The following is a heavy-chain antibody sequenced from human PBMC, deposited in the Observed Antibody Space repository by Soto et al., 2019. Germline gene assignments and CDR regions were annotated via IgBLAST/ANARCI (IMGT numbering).Heavy chain of an antibody. V-gene: IGHV1-2*02. Sequence: QVPLVQSGAEVKKPGASVKVSCKASGYTFTGYYMHWVRQAPGQGLVWMVWINPNSVGSNYAQKFQGSVTMTRDSYLRPAYMALSRLGSDATAVYSCAITPYYYDPGGGYYCMSVWGQGTTVIVAS. CDR1: GYTFTGYY. CDR3: AITPYYYDPGGGYYCMSV. D-gene: IGHD3-22*01. CDR2: INPNSVGS. J-gene: IGHJ6*02.